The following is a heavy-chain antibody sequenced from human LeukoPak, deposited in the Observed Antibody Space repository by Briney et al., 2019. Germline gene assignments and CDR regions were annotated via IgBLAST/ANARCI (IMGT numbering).Heavy chain of an antibody. CDR3: ARELCGGDCYSNYYYGMDV. CDR1: GGTFSSYA. J-gene: IGHJ6*02. CDR2: IIPIFGTA. V-gene: IGHV1-69*01. Sequence: ASVKVSCKASGGTFSSYAISWVRQAPGQGLEWMGGIIPIFGTANYAQKFQGRVTITADESTSTAYMELSSLRSEDTAVYYCARELCGGDCYSNYYYGMDVWGQGTTVTVSS. D-gene: IGHD2-21*02.